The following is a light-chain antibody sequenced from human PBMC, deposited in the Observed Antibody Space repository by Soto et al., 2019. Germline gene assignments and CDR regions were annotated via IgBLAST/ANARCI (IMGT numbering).Light chain of an antibody. J-gene: IGKJ2*01. CDR1: QALGTN. CDR2: GAS. CDR3: QQFTNWPYT. V-gene: IGKV3-15*01. Sequence: EIVMMQSPATLSVSPRARATLSCRASQALGTNLAWYQHKPGQAPRLLIYGASTRATGVPVRFSGSGSETEFTLTISSLQSDDLAVYYCQQFTNWPYTLGQGTKLEIE.